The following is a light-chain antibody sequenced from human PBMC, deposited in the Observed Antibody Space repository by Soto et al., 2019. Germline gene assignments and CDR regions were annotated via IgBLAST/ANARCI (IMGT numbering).Light chain of an antibody. J-gene: IGKJ1*01. CDR1: QTISDW. CDR2: DAS. CDR3: QQYHNYWT. Sequence: EIRMTQSPSTLSASIGDRVIITCRASQTISDWLAWYQQKPGKAPSLLVYDASKLQTGVPSRFRGSGSGTEFTLTISSLRPDDVATYYCQQYHNYWTFGQGTKVDIK. V-gene: IGKV1-5*01.